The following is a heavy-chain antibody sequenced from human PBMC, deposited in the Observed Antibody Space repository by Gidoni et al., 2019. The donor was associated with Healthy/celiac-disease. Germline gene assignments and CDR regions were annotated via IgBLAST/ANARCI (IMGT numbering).Heavy chain of an antibody. J-gene: IGHJ4*02. CDR1: GFTFGDYA. V-gene: IGHV3-49*05. D-gene: IGHD1-26*01. CDR2: IRSKAYGGTT. Sequence: EVQLVESGGGLVKPGRSLRLSCTASGFTFGDYAMSWFRQAPGKGLGWVGFIRSKAYGGTTEYAASVKGRFTISRDDSKSIAYLQMNSLKTEDTAVYYCTRGWELPDYWGQGTLVTVSS. CDR3: TRGWELPDY.